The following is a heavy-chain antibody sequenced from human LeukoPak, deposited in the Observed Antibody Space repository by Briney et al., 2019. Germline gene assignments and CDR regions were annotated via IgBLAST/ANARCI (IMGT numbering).Heavy chain of an antibody. CDR2: IIPILGIA. CDR3: ARGGQEANWGSTRY. J-gene: IGHJ4*02. Sequence: SVKVSCKASGGTFSSYTISWVRQAPGQGLEWMGRIIPILGIANYAQKFPGRVTITADKSTRTAYMELSSLRSEDTAVYYCARGGQEANWGSTRYWGQGTLVTVSS. CDR1: GGTFSSYT. D-gene: IGHD7-27*01. V-gene: IGHV1-69*02.